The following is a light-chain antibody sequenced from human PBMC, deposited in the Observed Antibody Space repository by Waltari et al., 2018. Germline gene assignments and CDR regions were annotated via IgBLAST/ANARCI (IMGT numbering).Light chain of an antibody. Sequence: QSALTQPASVSGSPGQSITISCTGTSSDVGGYNYVSWYQQHPGKAPKLMIYDVSNRPSGFSNRFSVPKAGNTASLTISGLQAEDEADYYCSSYTSSSSVVFGGGTKLTVL. CDR2: DVS. V-gene: IGLV2-14*03. CDR1: SSDVGGYNY. J-gene: IGLJ2*01. CDR3: SSYTSSSSVV.